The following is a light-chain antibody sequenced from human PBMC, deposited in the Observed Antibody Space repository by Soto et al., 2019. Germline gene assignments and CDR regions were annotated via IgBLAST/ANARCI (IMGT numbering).Light chain of an antibody. CDR3: QQVDSYPRT. CDR1: QGIGTY. J-gene: IGKJ1*01. CDR2: ASS. Sequence: IQLTQSPSSLSSSVVDIVPVTFGASQGIGTYLVWYQQKSGKAPTVLIYASSTLQTGVPSRFSGSGSGTDFSLTISSLHPEDVATYYCQQVDSYPRTFGQGTKVDIK. V-gene: IGKV1-9*01.